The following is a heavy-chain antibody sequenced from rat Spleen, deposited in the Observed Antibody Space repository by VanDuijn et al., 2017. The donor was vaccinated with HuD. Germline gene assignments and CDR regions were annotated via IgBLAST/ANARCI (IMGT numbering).Heavy chain of an antibody. CDR3: VRSGYNFDY. CDR1: GFSLPSYG. D-gene: IGHD4-3*01. V-gene: IGHV2-16*01. J-gene: IGHJ2*01. CDR2: IWTGGNT. Sequence: QVQLKESGPGLVQPSQTLSLTCTVSGFSLPSYGVSWVRQPPGKGLEWMGVIWTGGNTDYNSPLKSRLSISRDTSKSQVLLEMSSLQTEDTAMYFCVRSGYNFDYWGQGVMVTVSS.